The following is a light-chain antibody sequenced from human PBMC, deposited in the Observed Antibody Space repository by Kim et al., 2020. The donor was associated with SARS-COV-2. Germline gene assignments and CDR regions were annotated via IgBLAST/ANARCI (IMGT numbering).Light chain of an antibody. J-gene: IGKJ3*01. CDR2: GAS. V-gene: IGKV3-20*01. Sequence: EIVLTQSPGTLSFSPVERATLSCRASQSVSSSYLAWYQQKPGQAPRLLIYGASSRATGIPDRFSGSVSGTNFTLTISRLEPEDFAVYYCQQYGSSFTFGPGTKVDIK. CDR3: QQYGSSFT. CDR1: QSVSSSY.